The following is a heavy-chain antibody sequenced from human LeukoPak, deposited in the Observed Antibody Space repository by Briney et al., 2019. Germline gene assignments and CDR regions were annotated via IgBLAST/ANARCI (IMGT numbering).Heavy chain of an antibody. CDR2: INPSSGGT. Sequence: ASVKVSCKSSGYTFTTYYMHWVRQAPGQGLEWMGWINPSSGGTNYAQKFQGRVTMTRDTSISTAYMELSRLRSDDTAVYYCARLTYYDFWSGYNYAFDIWGQGTMVTVSS. CDR1: GYTFTTYY. J-gene: IGHJ3*02. D-gene: IGHD3-3*01. CDR3: ARLTYYDFWSGYNYAFDI. V-gene: IGHV1-2*02.